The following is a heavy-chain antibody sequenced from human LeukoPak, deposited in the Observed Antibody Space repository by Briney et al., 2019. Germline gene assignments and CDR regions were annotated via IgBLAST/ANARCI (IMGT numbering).Heavy chain of an antibody. D-gene: IGHD4-11*01. Sequence: ASVKVSCKASGYTFTSYGISWVRQAPGQGLEWMGWISAYNGNTNYAQKLQGRVTMTTDTSTSTAYMELRSLRSDDTAVYYCARKTVYSNYGPNYYYYGMDVWGQGTTVTVSS. CDR1: GYTFTSYG. V-gene: IGHV1-18*01. CDR3: ARKTVYSNYGPNYYYYGMDV. CDR2: ISAYNGNT. J-gene: IGHJ6*02.